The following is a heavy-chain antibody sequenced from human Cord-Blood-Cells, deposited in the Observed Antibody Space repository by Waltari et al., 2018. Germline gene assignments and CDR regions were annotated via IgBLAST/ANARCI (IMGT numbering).Heavy chain of an antibody. Sequence: QVQLQQWGAGLLKPSETLSLTCTVSGGSVSSGSYYWSWIRQPPGKGLEWIGYIYYSGSTNYNPSLKSRVTISVDTSKNQFSLKLSSVTAADTAVYYCATRGPSSGWYWYFDLWGRGTLVTVSS. CDR1: GGSVSSGSYY. CDR3: ATRGPSSGWYWYFDL. V-gene: IGHV4-61*01. J-gene: IGHJ2*01. D-gene: IGHD6-19*01. CDR2: IYYSGST.